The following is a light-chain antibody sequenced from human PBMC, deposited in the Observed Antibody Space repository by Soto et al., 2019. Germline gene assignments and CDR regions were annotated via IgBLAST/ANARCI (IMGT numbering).Light chain of an antibody. V-gene: IGLV2-23*01. CDR2: EGS. CDR1: ISDVGSSGP. Sequence: QSALTQPASVSGSPGQSITISCSGSISDVGSSGPVSWYQHHPGQVPKLVIYEGSRRPSGVSSRFSGSKTGNTASLTITGLQAEDEANYYCCSYVGARTYVFGTGTKVTVL. J-gene: IGLJ1*01. CDR3: CSYVGARTYV.